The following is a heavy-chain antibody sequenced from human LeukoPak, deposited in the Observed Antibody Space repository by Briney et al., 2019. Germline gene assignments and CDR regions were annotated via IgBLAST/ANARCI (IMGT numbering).Heavy chain of an antibody. CDR1: GFTFSSYA. V-gene: IGHV3-30-3*01. Sequence: GGSLRLSCAASGFTFSSYAMSWVRQAPGKGLEWVAVISHDGSSKYYADSVKGRFTISRDNSKNTLFLQMDSVTTEDTAVYFCARVDWEGSGTYYFDSWGQGTLVTVSS. CDR2: ISHDGSSK. D-gene: IGHD1-26*01. CDR3: ARVDWEGSGTYYFDS. J-gene: IGHJ4*02.